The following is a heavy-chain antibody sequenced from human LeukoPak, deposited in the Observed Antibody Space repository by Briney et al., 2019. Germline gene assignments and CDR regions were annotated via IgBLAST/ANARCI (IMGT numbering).Heavy chain of an antibody. V-gene: IGHV3-48*03. J-gene: IGHJ4*02. CDR1: GFTFSSYE. D-gene: IGHD1-1*01. Sequence: RGSLRLSCAASGFTFSSYEMHWVRQAPGKGLEWVSYISSSGSTIYYADSVKGRFTISRDNAKNSLYLQMNSLRVEDTAVYYCARCTTGRTFGSLREIKRSREIDYWGQGTLVTVSS. CDR3: ARCTTGRTFGSLREIKRSREIDY. CDR2: ISSSGSTI.